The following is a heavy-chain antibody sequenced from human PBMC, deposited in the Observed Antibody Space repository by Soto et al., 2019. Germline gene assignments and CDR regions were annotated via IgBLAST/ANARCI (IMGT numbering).Heavy chain of an antibody. CDR3: AKDLQAYGDYDYYCYGLDV. V-gene: IGHV3-30*18. CDR2: ISYDGNNK. CDR1: GFTFSTFG. D-gene: IGHD4-17*01. J-gene: IGHJ6*02. Sequence: QLVESGGGVVPPGASLRLSCAASGFTFSTFGMHWVRQTPGKGLEWVAVISYDGNNKVYADSVKGRFTISRDNFKNTVDLVMNNLKVDDTAVNYCAKDLQAYGDYDYYCYGLDVWGQGATVSVSS.